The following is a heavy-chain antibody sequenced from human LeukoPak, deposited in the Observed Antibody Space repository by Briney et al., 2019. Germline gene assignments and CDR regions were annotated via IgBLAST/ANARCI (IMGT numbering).Heavy chain of an antibody. V-gene: IGHV1-46*01. Sequence: ASVKVSCKASGYTFTSYYMHWVRQAPGQGLEWMGIINPSGGSTSYAQKFQGRVTMTRDTSTSTAYMELSSLRSEDTAVYYCARGVTWTGDYGDYPDYWGQGTLVTVSS. CDR1: GYTFTSYY. D-gene: IGHD4-17*01. CDR3: ARGVTWTGDYGDYPDY. J-gene: IGHJ4*02. CDR2: INPSGGST.